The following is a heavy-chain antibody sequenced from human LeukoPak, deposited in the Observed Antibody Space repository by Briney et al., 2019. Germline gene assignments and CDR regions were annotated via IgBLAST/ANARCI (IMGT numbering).Heavy chain of an antibody. Sequence: GGSLRLSCAASGFTFSTYTMNWVRHAPGKGREWVSSISSTGRDINYGDSVRGRFTITKDNPKNSLYLQMSSLRAEDTAVYYCARDPNGFYSAWGQGTLVTVSS. J-gene: IGHJ5*02. CDR1: GFTFSTYT. CDR3: ARDPNGFYSA. CDR2: ISSTGRDI. V-gene: IGHV3-21*01. D-gene: IGHD2-8*01.